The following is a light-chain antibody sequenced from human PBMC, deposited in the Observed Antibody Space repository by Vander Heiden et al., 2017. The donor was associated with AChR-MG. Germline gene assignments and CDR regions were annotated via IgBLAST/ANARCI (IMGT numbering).Light chain of an antibody. CDR2: EVS. J-gene: IGKJ2*01. CDR3: MQGKHLPVT. V-gene: IGKV2-29*02. CDR1: QSRLHRGGKSY. Sequence: IVLSPPPLSLSVTPGPPASISCQSSQSRLHRGGKSYLNWYLQKPGKAPQLLIYEVSSRCSGVPDRFSGSGSGTDFTLKISRLEAEDVGVYYCMQGKHLPVTFGQGTKLEIK.